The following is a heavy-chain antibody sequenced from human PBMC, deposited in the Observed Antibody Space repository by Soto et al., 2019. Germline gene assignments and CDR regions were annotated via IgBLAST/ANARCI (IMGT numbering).Heavy chain of an antibody. CDR2: FRESGGTT. Sequence: VQLWDSGGGLVQPGGSLRLSCAASGFSFSSSAMSWVRQAPGKRLEWVSTFRESGGTTHYADPVKGRFTISRDTSNNILFEQMKSLRAADTARYYCTMDSHWAISSPTHDYWGQGTLVTVSS. CDR3: TMDSHWAISSPTHDY. D-gene: IGHD6-6*01. CDR1: GFSFSSSA. J-gene: IGHJ4*02. V-gene: IGHV3-23*01.